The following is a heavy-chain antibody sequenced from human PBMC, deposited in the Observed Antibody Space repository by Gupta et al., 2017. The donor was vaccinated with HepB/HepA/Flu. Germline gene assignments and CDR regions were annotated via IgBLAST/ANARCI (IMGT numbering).Heavy chain of an antibody. D-gene: IGHD4-17*01. CDR1: GFTFGHYE. CDR2: ISSSATTI. CDR3: ARAYGDYVLYFSH. V-gene: IGHV3-48*03. J-gene: IGHJ4*02. Sequence: EVQVVESGGGLVQPGGSLRLSCATSGFTFGHYEMNWVRQAPGKGLEWISYISSSATTIYYADSVRGRFTISRDNARNSLYLQMNSLTVEDTGVYYCARAYGDYVLYFSHWGQGAQVTVSS.